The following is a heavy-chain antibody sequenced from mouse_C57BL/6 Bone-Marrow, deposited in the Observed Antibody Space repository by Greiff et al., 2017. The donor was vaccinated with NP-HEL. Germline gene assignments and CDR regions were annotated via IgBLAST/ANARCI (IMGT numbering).Heavy chain of an antibody. CDR1: GFTFSSYG. CDR2: ISSGGSYT. Sequence: VKLVESGGDLVKPGGSLKLSCAASGFTFSSYGMSWVRQTPDKRLEWVATISSGGSYTYYPDSVKGRFTISRDNAKNTLYLQMSSLKSEDTAMYYCARGIDYATWFAYWGQGTLVTVSA. V-gene: IGHV5-6*02. D-gene: IGHD2-4*01. CDR3: ARGIDYATWFAY. J-gene: IGHJ3*01.